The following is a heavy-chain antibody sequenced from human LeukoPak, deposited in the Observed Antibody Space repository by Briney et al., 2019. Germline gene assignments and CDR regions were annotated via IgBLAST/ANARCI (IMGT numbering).Heavy chain of an antibody. Sequence: PGGSLRLSCAVSGYTFRKYGIHWVRQAPGKGLEWVTFIRNDGSDKYYADSVKGRFTISRDNSKNTVFLQMNSLRAEDTAVYYCAKDGLRFLEWLAVDAFDIWGQGTMVTVSS. CDR1: GYTFRKYG. D-gene: IGHD3-3*01. CDR3: AKDGLRFLEWLAVDAFDI. J-gene: IGHJ3*02. CDR2: IRNDGSDK. V-gene: IGHV3-30*02.